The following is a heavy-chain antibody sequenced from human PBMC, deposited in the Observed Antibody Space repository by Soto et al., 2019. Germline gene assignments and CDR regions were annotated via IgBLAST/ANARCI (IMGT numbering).Heavy chain of an antibody. CDR2: IKQDGGEK. CDR3: ARDGRTRWYGYYYPGMDV. V-gene: IGHV3-7*05. J-gene: IGHJ6*02. Sequence: EVQFVESGGGLVQPGGSLRLSCGASGFTFRTYWLSWVRQVPGKGLEWVANIKQDGGEKTDVDYVKGRFTISRENAKHSRQLQMSSLRAEATARYYCARDGRTRWYGYYYPGMDVWGPGTTFTGSS. D-gene: IGHD3-10*01. CDR1: GFTFRTYW.